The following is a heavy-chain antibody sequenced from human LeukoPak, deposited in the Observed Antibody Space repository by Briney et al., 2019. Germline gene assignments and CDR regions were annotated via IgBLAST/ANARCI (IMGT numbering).Heavy chain of an antibody. Sequence: GGSLRLSCAASGFTFSSYNMNWVRQAPGKGLEWVSSISSSSSYIYYADSVKGRFTISRDNAKNSLYLQMNSLRAEDTAVYYCARSRSSDAGAFDIWGQGTMVTVSS. J-gene: IGHJ3*02. CDR1: GFTFSSYN. CDR2: ISSSSSYI. D-gene: IGHD1-1*01. V-gene: IGHV3-21*01. CDR3: ARSRSSDAGAFDI.